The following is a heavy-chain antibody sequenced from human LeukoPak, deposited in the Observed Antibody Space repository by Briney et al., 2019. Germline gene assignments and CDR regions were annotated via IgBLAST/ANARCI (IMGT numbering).Heavy chain of an antibody. CDR3: ARDLVDSSGYHSGHDAFDI. CDR1: GGTFSSYA. D-gene: IGHD3-22*01. J-gene: IGHJ3*02. CDR2: IIPIFGTA. V-gene: IGHV1-69*05. Sequence: SSVKVSCKASGGTFSSYAISWVRQAPGQGLEWMGGIIPIFGTANYAQKFQGRVTITTDESTSTAYMELSSLRSEDTAVYYCARDLVDSSGYHSGHDAFDIWGQGTMVTVSS.